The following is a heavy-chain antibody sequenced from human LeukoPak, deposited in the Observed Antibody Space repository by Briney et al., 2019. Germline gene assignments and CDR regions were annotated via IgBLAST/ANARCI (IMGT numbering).Heavy chain of an antibody. CDR2: INHSGST. D-gene: IGHD4-11*01. CDR1: GGSFSGYY. Sequence: PSETLSLTCAVYGGSFSGYYWSWIRQPPGKGLEWIGEINHSGSTNYNPSLKSRVTISVDTSKNQFSLKLSSVTAADTAVYYCASTTVMALYYYGMGVWGQGTTVTVSS. CDR3: ASTTVMALYYYGMGV. V-gene: IGHV4-34*01. J-gene: IGHJ6*02.